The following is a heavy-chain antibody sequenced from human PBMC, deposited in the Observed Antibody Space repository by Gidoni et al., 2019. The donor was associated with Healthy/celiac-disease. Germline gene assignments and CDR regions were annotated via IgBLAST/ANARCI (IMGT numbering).Heavy chain of an antibody. CDR1: GYTFTGYY. V-gene: IGHV1-2*02. Sequence: QVQLVQSGAEVKKPGASVKVSCQASGYTFTGYYMHWVRQAPGQGLEWMGWINPNSGGTNYAQKFQGRVTMTRDTSISTAYMELSRLRSDDTAVYYCARGRYDFWSARRRGYFDYWGQGTLVTVSS. CDR2: INPNSGGT. CDR3: ARGRYDFWSARRRGYFDY. J-gene: IGHJ4*02. D-gene: IGHD3-3*01.